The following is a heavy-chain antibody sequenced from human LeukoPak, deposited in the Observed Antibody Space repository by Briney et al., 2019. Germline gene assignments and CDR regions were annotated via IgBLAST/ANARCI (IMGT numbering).Heavy chain of an antibody. CDR1: GDSVSSNSAA. CDR3: ARDQGSGWNNWFDP. Sequence: SQTLSLTCAISGDSVSSNSAAWNWIRQSPSRGLEWLGRTYYRSKWHSYYAPSVKSRITINPDTSKNQFSLQLKSVTPEDTAVYYCARDQGSGWNNWFDPWGQGTLVIVSS. V-gene: IGHV6-1*01. CDR2: TYYRSKWHS. D-gene: IGHD6-19*01. J-gene: IGHJ5*02.